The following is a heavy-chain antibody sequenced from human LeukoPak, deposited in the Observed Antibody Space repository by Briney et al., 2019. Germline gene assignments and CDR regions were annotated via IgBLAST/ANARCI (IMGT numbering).Heavy chain of an antibody. CDR3: ANNPLWELLPGVGY. J-gene: IGHJ4*02. CDR2: IYSGGST. D-gene: IGHD1-26*01. V-gene: IGHV3-66*01. Sequence: GGSLRLSCAASGFTVSSNYMSWVRQAPGKGLEWVSVIYSGGSTYYADSVKGRFTISRDNSKNTLYLQMNSLRAEDTAVYYCANNPLWELLPGVGYWGQGTLVTVSS. CDR1: GFTVSSNY.